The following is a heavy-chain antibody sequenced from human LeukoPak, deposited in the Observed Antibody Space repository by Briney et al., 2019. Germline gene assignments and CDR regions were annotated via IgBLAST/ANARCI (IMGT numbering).Heavy chain of an antibody. CDR2: INAGNGNT. CDR3: ARGLGYRSGGSCYALYYYYAMDV. V-gene: IGHV1-3*01. D-gene: IGHD2-15*01. J-gene: IGHJ6*02. Sequence: ASVKVSCKASGYTFTTYAMHCVRQAPGQRLEWMGWINAGNGNTKYSQKFQGRVTITRDTSASTAYMELSSLRSEDTAVYYCARGLGYRSGGSCYALYYYYAMDVWGQGTTVTVSS. CDR1: GYTFTTYA.